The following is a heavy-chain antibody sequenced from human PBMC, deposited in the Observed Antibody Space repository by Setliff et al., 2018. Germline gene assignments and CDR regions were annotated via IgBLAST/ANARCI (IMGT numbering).Heavy chain of an antibody. CDR2: IYIGGSA. V-gene: IGHV4-30-4*08. Sequence: SETLSLTCTVSGGSISSGDYYWSWLRQPPGKGLEWIGHIYIGGSANYNPSLKSRVTISMDTSKNQFSLKVSSVTAADTAVYYCARSFSRREKFLLDYWGQGALVTVSS. CDR1: GGSISSGDYY. CDR3: ARSFSRREKFLLDY. J-gene: IGHJ4*02.